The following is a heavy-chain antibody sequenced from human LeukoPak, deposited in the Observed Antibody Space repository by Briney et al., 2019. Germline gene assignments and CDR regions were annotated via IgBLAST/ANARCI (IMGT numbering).Heavy chain of an antibody. V-gene: IGHV4-34*01. J-gene: IGHJ4*02. CDR3: ARHPKYCSGGSCYFDY. CDR1: GGPFSGYY. Sequence: SETLSLTCAVYGGPFSGYYWSWIRQPPGKGLEWIGEINHSGSTNYNPSLKSRVTISVDTSKNQFSLKLSSVTAADTAVYYCARHPKYCSGGSCYFDYWGQGTLVTVSS. CDR2: INHSGST. D-gene: IGHD2-15*01.